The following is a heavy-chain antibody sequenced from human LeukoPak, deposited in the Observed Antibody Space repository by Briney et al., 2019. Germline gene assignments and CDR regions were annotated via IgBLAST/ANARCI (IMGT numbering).Heavy chain of an antibody. D-gene: IGHD2-15*01. Sequence: GGSLRLSCAASGFTFSSYWMSWARQAPGKGLEWVANIKQDGSEKYYVDSVKGRFTISRGNAKNSLYLQMNSLRVEDTAVYYCARPYCSGGNCPIDYWGQGTLVTVSS. CDR2: IKQDGSEK. V-gene: IGHV3-7*01. CDR1: GFTFSSYW. J-gene: IGHJ4*02. CDR3: ARPYCSGGNCPIDY.